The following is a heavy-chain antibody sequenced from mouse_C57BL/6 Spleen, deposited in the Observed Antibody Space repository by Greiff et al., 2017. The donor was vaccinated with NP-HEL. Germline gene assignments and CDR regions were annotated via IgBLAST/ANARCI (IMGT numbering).Heavy chain of an antibody. CDR3: TTWVTTVVAPFDY. J-gene: IGHJ2*01. Sequence: EVKLMESGAELVRPGASVKLSCTASGFNIKDDYMHWVKQRPEQGLEWIGWIDPENGDTEYASKFQGKATITADTSSNTAYLQLSSLTSEDTAVYYCTTWVTTVVAPFDYWGQGTTLTVSS. CDR2: IDPENGDT. V-gene: IGHV14-4*01. D-gene: IGHD1-1*01. CDR1: GFNIKDDY.